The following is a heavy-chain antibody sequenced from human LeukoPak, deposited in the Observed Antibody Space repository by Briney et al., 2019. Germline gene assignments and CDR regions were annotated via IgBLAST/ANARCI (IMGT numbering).Heavy chain of an antibody. CDR2: ISSTGSYT. CDR1: GFTFSDYY. Sequence: GGSLSLSCAASGFTFSDYYMSWIRQAPGKGLEWISYISSTGSYTNYAGSVKGRFTISRDNAKNSLYLQMNSLRAEDTAVYYCTRDGEGLLDWGQGTLVTVSS. CDR3: TRDGEGLLD. V-gene: IGHV3-11*06. J-gene: IGHJ4*02. D-gene: IGHD3-10*01.